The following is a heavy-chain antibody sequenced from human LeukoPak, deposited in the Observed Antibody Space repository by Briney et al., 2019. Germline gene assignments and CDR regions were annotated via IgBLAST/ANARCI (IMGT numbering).Heavy chain of an antibody. Sequence: ASVKVSCKASGYIFTSYWMHWVRQAPGQGLEWMGIINPSGGTTNYAHKFQGRVTITADTSTSTAYMELSSLRSEDTAVYYCARGYSSGFLRWYFDLWGRGTLVTVSS. CDR2: INPSGGTT. D-gene: IGHD6-19*01. J-gene: IGHJ2*01. CDR1: GYIFTSYW. V-gene: IGHV1-46*01. CDR3: ARGYSSGFLRWYFDL.